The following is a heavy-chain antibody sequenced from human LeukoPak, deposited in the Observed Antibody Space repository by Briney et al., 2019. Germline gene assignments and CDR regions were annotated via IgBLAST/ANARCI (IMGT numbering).Heavy chain of an antibody. D-gene: IGHD4-17*01. CDR3: ARDHDYGDYFFDY. J-gene: IGHJ4*02. CDR1: GFTFSSYS. V-gene: IGHV3-21*01. Sequence: GGSLRLSWAASGFTFSSYSMNWVRQAPGRGLEWVSSISSSSSYIYYADSVKGRFTISRDNAKNSLYLQMNSLRAEDTAVYYCARDHDYGDYFFDYWGQGTLVTVSS. CDR2: ISSSSSYI.